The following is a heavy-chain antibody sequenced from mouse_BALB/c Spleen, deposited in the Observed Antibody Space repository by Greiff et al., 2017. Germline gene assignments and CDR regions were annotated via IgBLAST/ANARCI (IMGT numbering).Heavy chain of an antibody. CDR3: ASSSYYGNYGGAMDY. Sequence: VQLVESGAELMKPGASVKISCKATGYTFSSYWIEWVKQRPGHGLEWIGEILPGSGSTNYNEKFKGKAKFTADTSSNTAYMQISSLTSEDSDVYYGASSSYYGNYGGAMDYWGQGTSVTVSS. D-gene: IGHD2-10*01. CDR1: GYTFSSYW. V-gene: IGHV1-9*01. J-gene: IGHJ4*01. CDR2: ILPGSGST.